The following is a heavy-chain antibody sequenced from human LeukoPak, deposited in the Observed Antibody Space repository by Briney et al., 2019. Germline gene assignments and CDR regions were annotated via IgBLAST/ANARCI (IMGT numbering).Heavy chain of an antibody. CDR3: ARDIKRPFYDFWSGYRRGHAFDI. CDR1: GGSFSSGGYS. D-gene: IGHD3-3*01. CDR2: IYYSGST. V-gene: IGHV4-30-4*07. Sequence: PSQTLSLTCAVSGGSFSSGGYSWSWIRQPPGKGLEWIGYIYYSGSTYYNPSLKSRVTISVDTSKNQFSLKLSSVTAADTAVYYCARDIKRPFYDFWSGYRRGHAFDIWGQGTMVTVSS. J-gene: IGHJ3*02.